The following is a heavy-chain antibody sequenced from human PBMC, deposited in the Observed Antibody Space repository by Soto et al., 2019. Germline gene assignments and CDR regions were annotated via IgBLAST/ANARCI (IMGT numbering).Heavy chain of an antibody. CDR3: AKDGWVTTWRRGP. CDR2: IDVANGYT. Sequence: QVQLVQSGAEVKKPGASVKVSCKASGFTFTDYGLHWVRQAPGQRLEWMGWIDVANGYTKYSQKFQDRVIITRDTAASTGYMELSSLRSEDTAVYYCAKDGWVTTWRRGPWGQGALVTVSS. D-gene: IGHD5-18*01. J-gene: IGHJ5*02. CDR1: GFTFTDYG. V-gene: IGHV1-3*01.